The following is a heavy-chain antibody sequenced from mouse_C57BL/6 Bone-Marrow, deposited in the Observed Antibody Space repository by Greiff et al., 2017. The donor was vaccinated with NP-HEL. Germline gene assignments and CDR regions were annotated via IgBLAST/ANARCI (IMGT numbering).Heavy chain of an antibody. Sequence: EVQVVESGGGLVKPGGSLKLSCAASGFTFSSYAMSWVRQTPEKRLEWVATISDGGSYTYYPDNVKGRFTISRDNAKNNLYLQMSHLKSEDTAMYYCARDPRSSPYYFDYWGQGTTLTVSS. V-gene: IGHV5-4*01. J-gene: IGHJ2*01. CDR3: ARDPRSSPYYFDY. CDR1: GFTFSSYA. CDR2: ISDGGSYT. D-gene: IGHD1-1*01.